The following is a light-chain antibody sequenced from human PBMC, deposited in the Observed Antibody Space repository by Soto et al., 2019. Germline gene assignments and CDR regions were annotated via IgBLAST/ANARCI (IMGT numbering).Light chain of an antibody. CDR3: QQFHNNPT. V-gene: IGKV1-39*01. CDR1: QDIRSH. J-gene: IGKJ2*01. Sequence: DIQMTQSPSSLSASVGDRVTITCRASQDIRSHVNWYQQKPGKVPSLLIYATSSLQSAVPSRFSGSGFGTHFTLTISSLQPEDVATYYCQQFHNNPTFGQGTKLQI. CDR2: ATS.